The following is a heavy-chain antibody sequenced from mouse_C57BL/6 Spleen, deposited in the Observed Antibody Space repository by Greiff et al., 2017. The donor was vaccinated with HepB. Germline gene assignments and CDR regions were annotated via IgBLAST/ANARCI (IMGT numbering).Heavy chain of an antibody. CDR3: ARLREPYYFDY. CDR1: GYTFTSYG. J-gene: IGHJ2*01. Sequence: QVQLKESGAELARPGASVKLSCKASGYTFTSYGISWVKQRTGQGLEWIGEIYPRSGNTYYNEKFKGKATLTADKSSSTAYMELRSLTSEDSAVYFCARLREPYYFDYWGQGTTLTVSS. CDR2: IYPRSGNT. V-gene: IGHV1-81*01.